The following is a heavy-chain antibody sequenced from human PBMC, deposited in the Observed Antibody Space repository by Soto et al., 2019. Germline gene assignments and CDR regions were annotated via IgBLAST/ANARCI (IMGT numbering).Heavy chain of an antibody. D-gene: IGHD2-21*01. J-gene: IGHJ4*02. CDR2: IGLSSGAT. V-gene: IGHV3-23*01. CDR3: AKPQFLTIHPSPVAV. Sequence: HPGGSLRLSCVASGFTYSTYGMSWVRQAPGQGLEWVAHIGLSSGATFYADSVKGRFTISRDNSESTLFLQMRSLRAEDTAMYYCAKPQFLTIHPSPVAVWGPGTLVTVSS. CDR1: GFTYSTYG.